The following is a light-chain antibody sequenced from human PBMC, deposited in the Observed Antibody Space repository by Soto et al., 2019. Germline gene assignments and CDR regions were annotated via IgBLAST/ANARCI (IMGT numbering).Light chain of an antibody. CDR1: QDMSNY. J-gene: IGKJ4*01. V-gene: IGKV1-33*01. CDR2: DAS. CDR3: QQYDNLPLT. Sequence: DIQMTQSPSSLSASVGDRVTITCQASQDMSNYLNWYQQKPGKAPKLLIYDASNLETGVPSRFSGSGSGTDFTFTISSLPPEDIATYYCQQYDNLPLTFGGGTKVEIK.